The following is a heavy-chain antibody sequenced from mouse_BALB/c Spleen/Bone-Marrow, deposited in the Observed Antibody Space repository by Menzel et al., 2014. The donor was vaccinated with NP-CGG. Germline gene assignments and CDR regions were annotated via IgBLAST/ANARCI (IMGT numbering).Heavy chain of an antibody. Sequence: EVKLMESGGGLVQPKGSLKLSCEASGFTFNTYAMNWVRQAPGKGLEWVARIRSKSNNYATYYADSVKDRFTISRDDSQSMLYLQMNNLKTEDTAMYYCVRHIDYWGKGSSVTVSS. CDR3: VRHIDY. J-gene: IGHJ4*01. CDR1: GFTFNTYA. CDR2: IRSKSNNYAT. V-gene: IGHV10-1*02.